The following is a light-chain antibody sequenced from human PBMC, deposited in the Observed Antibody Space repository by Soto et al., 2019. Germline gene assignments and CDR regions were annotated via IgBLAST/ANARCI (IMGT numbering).Light chain of an antibody. V-gene: IGKV1-8*01. Sequence: AIRMTQSPSSLSASTGDRVTITCRASQGISSYLAWYQQKPGKAPKLLIYAASTLQSGVPSRFIGSGSGTDFTLTSSCLQSEDFATYYCQQYYSYPPTFGPGTKVDIK. CDR3: QQYYSYPPT. CDR1: QGISSY. J-gene: IGKJ3*01. CDR2: AAS.